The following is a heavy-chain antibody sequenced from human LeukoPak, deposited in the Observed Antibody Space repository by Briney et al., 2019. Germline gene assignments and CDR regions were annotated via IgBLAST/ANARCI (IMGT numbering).Heavy chain of an antibody. CDR3: ARAGWLQYYYFDY. Sequence: GGSLRLSCAASGFTFSGYYMAWIRQAPGKGLEWVSYIGNIATTIHYADSVKGRFTISRDNAKNSLSLQMNSLRVEDTAVYYCARAGWLQYYYFDYWGQGTLVTVSS. CDR2: IGNIATTI. J-gene: IGHJ4*02. V-gene: IGHV3-11*01. CDR1: GFTFSGYY. D-gene: IGHD5-24*01.